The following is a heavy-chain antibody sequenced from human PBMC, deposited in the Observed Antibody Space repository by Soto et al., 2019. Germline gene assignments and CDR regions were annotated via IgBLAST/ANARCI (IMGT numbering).Heavy chain of an antibody. V-gene: IGHV1-69*12. CDR1: GGTFGNSA. Sequence: QVQLVQSGAEVKKPGSSVTVSCKASGGTFGNSAVSWVRQAPGQGLEWMGGIIPIFRTPDYAQKFQGRGTITADESTSTVYMELTSLRSEDTAVYYCARDKDRQQLGGNYYYGIDVWGQGTTVTVSS. CDR3: ARDKDRQQLGGNYYYGIDV. CDR2: IIPIFRTP. D-gene: IGHD3-3*02. J-gene: IGHJ6*02.